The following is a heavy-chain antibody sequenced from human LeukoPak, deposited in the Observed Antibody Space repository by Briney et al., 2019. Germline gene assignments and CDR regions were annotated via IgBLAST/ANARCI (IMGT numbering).Heavy chain of an antibody. D-gene: IGHD1-1*01. CDR3: ARASFSGTSYYYYMDV. Sequence: SETLSLTCTVSGGSISSYYWSWIRQPPGEGLEWIGYIYYSGSTNYNPSLKSRVTISVDTSKNQFSLKLSSVTAADTAVYYCARASFSGTSYYYYMDVWGKGTTVTISS. CDR2: IYYSGST. V-gene: IGHV4-59*01. J-gene: IGHJ6*03. CDR1: GGSISSYY.